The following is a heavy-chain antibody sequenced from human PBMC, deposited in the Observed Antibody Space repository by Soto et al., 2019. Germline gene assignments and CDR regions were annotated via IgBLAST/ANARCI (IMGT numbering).Heavy chain of an antibody. J-gene: IGHJ5*02. CDR2: ISAYNGNT. V-gene: IGHV1-18*01. D-gene: IGHD3-22*01. CDR1: GYTFTSYG. Sequence: GAPVKVPSKASGYTFTSYGISCVTQAPGQGLEWMGWISAYNGNTNYAQKLQGRVIMTTDTSTSRAYMELRSLRSDDTAVYYCARGGNYYDSSGRFDPWGQGTLVTVSS. CDR3: ARGGNYYDSSGRFDP.